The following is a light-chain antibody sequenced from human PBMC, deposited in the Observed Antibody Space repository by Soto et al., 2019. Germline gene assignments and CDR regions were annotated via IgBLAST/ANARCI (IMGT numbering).Light chain of an antibody. CDR2: WAS. Sequence: DIVMTQSPDSLAVSLGERATINCKSSQSVLYSSNNKNYLAWYQQKPGQPPKLHIYWASTRESGVPDRFSGSGSGTDFTLTISSLQAEDVAVYYCQQYYSTLRTFGQGTKVEIK. V-gene: IGKV4-1*01. CDR1: QSVLYSSNNKNY. CDR3: QQYYSTLRT. J-gene: IGKJ1*01.